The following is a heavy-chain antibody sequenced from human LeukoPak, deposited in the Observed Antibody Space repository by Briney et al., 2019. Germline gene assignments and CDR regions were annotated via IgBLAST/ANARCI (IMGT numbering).Heavy chain of an antibody. CDR2: INPNSGGT. D-gene: IGHD6-6*01. CDR3: ARGTAARPGY. V-gene: IGHV1-2*05. J-gene: IGHJ4*02. CDR1: GYTFTGYY. Sequence: AASVKVSCKASGYTFTGYYMHWVRQAPGQGLEWMGRINPNSGGTNYAQKFQGRVTMTRDTSISTAYMELSRLRSDDTDDYYGARGTAARPGYWDPGTLVSVSS.